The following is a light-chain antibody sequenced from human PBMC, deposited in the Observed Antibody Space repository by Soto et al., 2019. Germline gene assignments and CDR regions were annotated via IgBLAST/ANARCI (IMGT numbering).Light chain of an antibody. CDR1: QGISSA. CDR2: DAS. J-gene: IGKJ1*01. V-gene: IGKV1-13*02. CDR3: QQYNSYCT. Sequence: AIQLTQSPSSLSASVGDRVTITCRASQGISSALAWYQQKPGKAPKLLIYDASSLESGVPSRFSGSGSGTELTLTISSLQPDDFATYYCQQYNSYCTFGQGTKVEIK.